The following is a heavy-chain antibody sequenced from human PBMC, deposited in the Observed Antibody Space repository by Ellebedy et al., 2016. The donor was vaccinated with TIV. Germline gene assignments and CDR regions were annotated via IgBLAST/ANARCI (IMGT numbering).Heavy chain of an antibody. J-gene: IGHJ4*02. V-gene: IGHV3-21*01. D-gene: IGHD1-1*01. CDR1: GFAFSTYS. CDR3: AREKSGHKWNDGFDS. CDR2: ISSSGTYR. Sequence: GESLKISCAASGFAFSTYSMNWVRQAPGKGLEWVSSISSSGTYRYHADSMEGRFTISSDNAKNSLYLQMNSLRADDTAVYYCAREKSGHKWNDGFDSWGQGTLVTVSS.